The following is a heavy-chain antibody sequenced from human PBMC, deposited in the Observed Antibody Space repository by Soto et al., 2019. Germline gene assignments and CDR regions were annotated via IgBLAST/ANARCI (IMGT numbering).Heavy chain of an antibody. CDR2: INPSGGST. Sequence: QVQLVQSGAEVKKPGASVKVSCKASGYTFTSYYMHWVRQAPGQGLEWMGIINPSGGSTSYAQKLQGRVTMTRDTSTSTVYMELRSLRSEDTAVYYCARGGMGMITLGGVIVPYSDAFDICGQGTMVTVSS. CDR1: GYTFTSYY. J-gene: IGHJ3*02. D-gene: IGHD3-16*02. CDR3: ARGGMGMITLGGVIVPYSDAFDI. V-gene: IGHV1-46*04.